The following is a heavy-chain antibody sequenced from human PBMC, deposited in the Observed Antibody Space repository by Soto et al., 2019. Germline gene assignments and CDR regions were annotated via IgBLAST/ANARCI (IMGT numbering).Heavy chain of an antibody. Sequence: QVPLVQSGAEVKKPGASVKVSCQASGYTFTGYFMHWVRQAPGQGLEWMGWINPNNGATHYGLSFQGRVTMTRDTSISTAYMELSSLRSDDTAVYYCASHDPGARFDPWGQGTLVIVSS. CDR2: INPNNGAT. D-gene: IGHD1-1*01. J-gene: IGHJ5*02. V-gene: IGHV1-2*02. CDR3: ASHDPGARFDP. CDR1: GYTFTGYF.